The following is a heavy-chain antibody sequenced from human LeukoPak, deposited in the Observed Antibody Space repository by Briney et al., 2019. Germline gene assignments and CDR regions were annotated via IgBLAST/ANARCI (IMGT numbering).Heavy chain of an antibody. Sequence: GESLKISCKASGYKFTTYWIAWVRQMPGKGLEWMGIVYPGDSDTRYSPSFQGQVTISADKSISTAYLQWSSLKASDTAMYYCARHPWGIKVADYWGQGTLVTVSS. CDR3: ARHPWGIKVADY. D-gene: IGHD3-16*01. J-gene: IGHJ4*02. V-gene: IGHV5-51*01. CDR1: GYKFTTYW. CDR2: VYPGDSDT.